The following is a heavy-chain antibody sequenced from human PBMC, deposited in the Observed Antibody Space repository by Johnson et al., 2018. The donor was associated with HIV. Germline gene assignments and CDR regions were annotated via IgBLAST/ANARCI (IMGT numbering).Heavy chain of an antibody. CDR3: AKGDPSGYDSSGSLEAFDI. CDR1: GFTFSSYW. J-gene: IGHJ3*02. Sequence: VQLVESGGGLVQPGGSLRLSCAASGFTFSSYWMSWVRQAPGKGLEWVANIKQSGSEKYYVDSVKGRFTISRDNAKNSLYLQMNRLSDEDTAVYYCAKGDPSGYDSSGSLEAFDIWGQGTMVTVSS. D-gene: IGHD3-22*01. V-gene: IGHV3-7*01. CDR2: IKQSGSEK.